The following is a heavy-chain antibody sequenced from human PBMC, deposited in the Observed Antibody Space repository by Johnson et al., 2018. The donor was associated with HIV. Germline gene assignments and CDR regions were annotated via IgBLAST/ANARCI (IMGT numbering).Heavy chain of an antibody. CDR2: IYSGGST. Sequence: VQLVESGGGLIQPGGSLRLSCAASGFTVSSNYMSWVRQAPGKGLEWVSVIYSGGSTYSADSVKGRFTISRDNSKNTLYLQMNSLRAEDTAVYYCARGSGVLTGGDSDAFDIWGQGTMVTVSS. CDR3: ARGSGVLTGGDSDAFDI. J-gene: IGHJ3*02. CDR1: GFTVSSNY. D-gene: IGHD4-17*01. V-gene: IGHV3-53*01.